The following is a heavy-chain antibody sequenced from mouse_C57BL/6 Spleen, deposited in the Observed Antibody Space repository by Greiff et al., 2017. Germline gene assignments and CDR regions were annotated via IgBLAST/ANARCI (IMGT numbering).Heavy chain of an antibody. J-gene: IGHJ4*01. CDR2: IYPGSGNT. D-gene: IGHD1-1*01. V-gene: IGHV1-76*01. CDR3: AREGSTYYAMDY. CDR1: GYTFTDYY. Sequence: QVQLQQSGAELVRPGASVKLSCKASGYTFTDYYINWVKQRPGQGLEWIARIYPGSGNTYYNEKFKGKATLTAEKSSSTAYMQLSSLTSEDSAVYFCAREGSTYYAMDYWGQGTSVTVSS.